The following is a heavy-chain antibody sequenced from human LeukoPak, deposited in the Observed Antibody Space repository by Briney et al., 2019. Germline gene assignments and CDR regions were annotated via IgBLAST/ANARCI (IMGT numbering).Heavy chain of an antibody. CDR2: IYYSGST. J-gene: IGHJ1*01. D-gene: IGHD5-18*01. CDR3: ARVGGPRGYSYGFQH. CDR1: GGSISSSSYY. V-gene: IGHV4-39*07. Sequence: SETLSLTCTVSGGSISSSSYYWGWIRQPPGKGLEWIGSIYYSGSTYYNPSLKSRVTISVDTSKNQFSLKLSSVTAADTAVYYCARVGGPRGYSYGFQHWGQGTLVTVSS.